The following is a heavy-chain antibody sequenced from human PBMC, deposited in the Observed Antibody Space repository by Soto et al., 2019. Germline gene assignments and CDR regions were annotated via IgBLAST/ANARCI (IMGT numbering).Heavy chain of an antibody. D-gene: IGHD3-10*01. Sequence: SETLSLTCTVSGGSISSYYWSWIRQPPGKGLEWIGDIYYSGSTNYNPSLKSRVTISVDTSKNQFSLKLSSVTAADTAVYYCARGFTFWFPRWFDPWGQGTLGTVSS. V-gene: IGHV4-59*01. J-gene: IGHJ5*02. CDR3: ARGFTFWFPRWFDP. CDR2: IYYSGST. CDR1: GGSISSYY.